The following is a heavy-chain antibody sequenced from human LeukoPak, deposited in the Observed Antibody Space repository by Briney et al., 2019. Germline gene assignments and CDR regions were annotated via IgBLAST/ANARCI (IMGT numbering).Heavy chain of an antibody. CDR3: AKAGCSGGSCYLFDY. Sequence: PGGSLRLSCAASGFTFSSYAMSWARQAPGKGLGWVSAISGSGGSTYYADSVKGRFTISRDNSKNTLYLQMNSLRAEDTAVYYCAKAGCSGGSCYLFDYWGQGTLVTVSS. CDR2: ISGSGGST. CDR1: GFTFSSYA. V-gene: IGHV3-23*01. D-gene: IGHD2-15*01. J-gene: IGHJ4*02.